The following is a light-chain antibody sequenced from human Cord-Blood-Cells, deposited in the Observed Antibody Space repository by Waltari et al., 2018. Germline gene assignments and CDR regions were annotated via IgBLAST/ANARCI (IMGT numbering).Light chain of an antibody. V-gene: IGKV3-15*01. CDR1: QSVSSN. J-gene: IGKJ1*01. CDR2: GAS. CDR3: QQYNNWPPWT. Sequence: EIVMTQSPATLSVSPGERATLSCRASQSVSSNLAWYQQKPGQAPRLLIYGASTRATCIPARFSGSGSGTEFTLTISSLQSEDFAVYYCQQYNNWPPWTFGQGIKVEIK.